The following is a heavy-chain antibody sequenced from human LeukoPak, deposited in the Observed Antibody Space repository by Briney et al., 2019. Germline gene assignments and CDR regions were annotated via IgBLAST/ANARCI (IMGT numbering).Heavy chain of an antibody. CDR3: ARDKGPMVRNSYGMDA. CDR1: GGTFSSYA. CDR2: IIPIFGTA. J-gene: IGHJ6*02. Sequence: SVKVSCKASGGTFSSYAISWVRQAPGQGLEWMGGIIPIFGTANYAQKFQGRVTITADESTSTAYMELSSLRSEDTAVYYCARDKGPMVRNSYGMDAWGQGTTVTVSS. V-gene: IGHV1-69*01. D-gene: IGHD3-10*01.